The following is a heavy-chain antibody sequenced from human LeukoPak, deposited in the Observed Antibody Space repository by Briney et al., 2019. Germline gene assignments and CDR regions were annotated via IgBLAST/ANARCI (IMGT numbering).Heavy chain of an antibody. D-gene: IGHD2-15*01. CDR1: GFTVSSNY. CDR3: ARAVVIAALFDY. V-gene: IGHV3-66*01. CDR2: IYSGVST. J-gene: IGHJ4*02. Sequence: GGSLRLSCAASGFTVSSNYMSWVRQAPGQGLEWVSVIYSGVSTFYADSVKGRFTISRDNSKNTVYLQMDSLRAEDTAVYYCARAVVIAALFDYWGQGTLVTVSS.